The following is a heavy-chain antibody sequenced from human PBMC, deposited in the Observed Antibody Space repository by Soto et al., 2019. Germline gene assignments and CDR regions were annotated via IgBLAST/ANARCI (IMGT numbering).Heavy chain of an antibody. CDR2: IYYSGST. D-gene: IGHD2-2*01. CDR3: ARAIVVVPGAISHCYYMDV. V-gene: IGHV4-61*08. J-gene: IGHJ6*03. CDR1: GGSISSGGYY. Sequence: SETLSLTCTVSGGSISSGGYYWSWIRQHPGKGLEWIGYIYYSGSTNYNPSLKSRVTISVDTSKNQFSLKLSSVTAADTAVYYCARAIVVVPGAISHCYYMDVWGNGTTVTVSS.